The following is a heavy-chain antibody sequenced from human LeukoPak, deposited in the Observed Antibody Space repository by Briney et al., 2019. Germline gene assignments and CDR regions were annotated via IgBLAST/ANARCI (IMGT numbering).Heavy chain of an antibody. CDR2: IYPGDSDT. J-gene: IGHJ6*02. D-gene: IGHD1-1*01. Sequence: GESLKISCKGSGYLFTNSWIAWVRPMPEKGLECMGIIYPGDSDTRYSPSFQGQVTISAEKSISTAYLQWSSLKASDTALYYCARQGYSDYGMDVWGQGTTVTVSS. V-gene: IGHV5-51*01. CDR1: GYLFTNSW. CDR3: ARQGYSDYGMDV.